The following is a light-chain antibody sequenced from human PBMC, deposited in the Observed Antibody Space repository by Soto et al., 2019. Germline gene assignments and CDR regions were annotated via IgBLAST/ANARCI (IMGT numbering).Light chain of an antibody. CDR1: QYINTR. J-gene: IGKJ1*01. CDR2: QTS. V-gene: IGKV3-11*01. Sequence: DILLTQSPATLSSFPGDRVPLSCRASQYINTRLAWYQHRPGQAPRLLIYQTSIRAAGIPARFSASGSGTDFTLTISDVQPEDFALYYCHQRQSWPRTFGQGTKVDIK. CDR3: HQRQSWPRT.